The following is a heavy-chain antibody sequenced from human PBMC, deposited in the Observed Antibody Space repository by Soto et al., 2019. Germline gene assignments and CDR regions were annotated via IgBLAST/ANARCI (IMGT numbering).Heavy chain of an antibody. Sequence: EVQLVESGGGLVKPGGSLRLSCAAYGFRLSDYSMNWVRQAPGKGLEWVSFISSTSSYIYYADSVKARFTISRENAKNSLYLHMNSLRAEDTAVYYCARDLGDYWGQGTLVTVSS. J-gene: IGHJ4*02. CDR1: GFRLSDYS. CDR2: ISSTSSYI. CDR3: ARDLGDY. V-gene: IGHV3-21*01.